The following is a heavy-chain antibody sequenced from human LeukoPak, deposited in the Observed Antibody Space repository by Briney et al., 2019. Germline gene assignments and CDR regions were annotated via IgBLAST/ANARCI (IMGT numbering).Heavy chain of an antibody. V-gene: IGHV3-30*04. Sequence: GGSLRLSRAASGFTFSSYAMHWVRQAPGKGLEWVAVISYDGSNKYYADSVKGRFTISRDNSKNTLYLQMNSLRAEDTAVYYCARDSEDSSSALDYWGQGTLVTVSS. J-gene: IGHJ4*02. CDR1: GFTFSSYA. D-gene: IGHD6-13*01. CDR2: ISYDGSNK. CDR3: ARDSEDSSSALDY.